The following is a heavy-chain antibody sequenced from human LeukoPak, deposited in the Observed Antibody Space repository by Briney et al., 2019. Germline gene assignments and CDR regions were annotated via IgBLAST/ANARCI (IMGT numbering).Heavy chain of an antibody. CDR1: GFTFSDYY. CDR2: ISSSGSTI. D-gene: IGHD6-13*01. CDR3: ARDPYSSSWFDY. Sequence: GGSLRLSCAASGFTFSDYYMSWIRQAPGKGLEWVSYISSSGSTIYYADSVKGRFTIFRDNAKNSLYLQMNSLRAEDTAVYYCARDPYSSSWFDYGAKGPLAPVSP. J-gene: IGHJ4*02. V-gene: IGHV3-11*01.